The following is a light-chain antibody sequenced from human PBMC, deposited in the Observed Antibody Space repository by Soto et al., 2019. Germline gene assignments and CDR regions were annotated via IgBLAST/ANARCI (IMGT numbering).Light chain of an antibody. CDR2: GAS. CDR3: QQYVGSPPWT. CDR1: QSVDSTY. Sequence: EIVLTQSPGTLSLSPGERATLSCRASQSVDSTYLAWYRQKPGQAPRLVIYGASNRATGIPDRFSGSGSGTEFTLTISRLEPEDFAVYYCQQYVGSPPWTF. V-gene: IGKV3-20*01. J-gene: IGKJ1*01.